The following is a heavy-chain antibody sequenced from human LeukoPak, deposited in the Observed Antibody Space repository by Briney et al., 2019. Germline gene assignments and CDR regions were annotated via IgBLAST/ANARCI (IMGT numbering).Heavy chain of an antibody. J-gene: IGHJ4*02. Sequence: PSETLSLTCTVSGGSLIPYYWSWIRQPPGKGLEWIGYIYHSGTTNYSPPLKGRATLSVDTSKNQISLRLSSVTAADTAVYFCARVDSGTYYMPFDYWGQGSLVTVSS. V-gene: IGHV4-59*01. CDR2: IYHSGTT. CDR3: ARVDSGTYYMPFDY. CDR1: GGSLIPYY. D-gene: IGHD1-26*01.